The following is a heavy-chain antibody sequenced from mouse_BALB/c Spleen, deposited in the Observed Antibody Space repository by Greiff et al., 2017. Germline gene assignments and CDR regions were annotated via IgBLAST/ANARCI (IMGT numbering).Heavy chain of an antibody. CDR1: GFSLTDYG. V-gene: IGHV2-6-5*01. CDR2: IWGGGST. Sequence: VKLQESGPGLVAPSQSLSITCTVSGFSLTDYGVSWIRQPPGKGLEWLGVIWGGGSTYYNSALKSRLSISKDNSKSQVFLKMNSLQTDDTAMYYCAKHRYYGSSYWYFDVWGAGTTVTVSS. D-gene: IGHD1-1*01. CDR3: AKHRYYGSSYWYFDV. J-gene: IGHJ1*01.